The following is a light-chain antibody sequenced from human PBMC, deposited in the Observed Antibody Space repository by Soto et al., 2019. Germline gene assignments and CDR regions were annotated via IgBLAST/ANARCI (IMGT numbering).Light chain of an antibody. CDR3: QQSYATPFT. CDR1: ESVLYNSNNRNY. J-gene: IGKJ2*01. CDR2: WAS. Sequence: DIVMTQSPDSLAVSLGERATINCKSSESVLYNSNNRNYLSWFQQKPGQPPKLLFYWASTRESGVPDRFSGSGSGTDFTLTISSLQAEDVAVYYCQQSYATPFTFGQGTKLEI. V-gene: IGKV4-1*01.